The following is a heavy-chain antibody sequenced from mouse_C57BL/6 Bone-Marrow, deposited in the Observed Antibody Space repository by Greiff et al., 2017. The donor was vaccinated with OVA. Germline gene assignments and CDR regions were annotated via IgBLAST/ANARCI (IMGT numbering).Heavy chain of an antibody. J-gene: IGHJ2*01. CDR2: IYPGNSDT. CDR3: RGYYYGSSSYYFDY. V-gene: IGHV1-5*01. D-gene: IGHD1-1*01. CDR1: GYTFTSYW. Sequence: VQLQQSGTVLARPGASVKMSCKTSGYTFTSYWMHWVKQRPGQGLEWIGAIYPGNSDTSYTQKFKGKAKLTAVTSASTAYMELSSLTNEDSAVYYCRGYYYGSSSYYFDYWGQGTTLTVSS.